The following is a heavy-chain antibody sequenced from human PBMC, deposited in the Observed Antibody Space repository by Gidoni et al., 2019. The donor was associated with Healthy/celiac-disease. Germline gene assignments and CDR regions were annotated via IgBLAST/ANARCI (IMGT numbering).Heavy chain of an antibody. CDR3: ARIGYDVAFDI. J-gene: IGHJ3*02. V-gene: IGHV4-39*07. CDR1: GGSISSSSYS. CDR2: IYYTGST. D-gene: IGHD2-15*01. Sequence: QLQLQESGPGLVKPSETLSLTCTVPGGSISSSSYSCAWIRQPPGKGLEWIGSIYYTGSTYYNPSLKSRVTISVDTSKNQFSLKLSSVTAADTALYYCARIGYDVAFDIWGQGTMVTVSS.